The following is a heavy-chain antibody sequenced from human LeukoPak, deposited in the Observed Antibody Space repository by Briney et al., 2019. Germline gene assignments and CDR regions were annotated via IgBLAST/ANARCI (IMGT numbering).Heavy chain of an antibody. CDR1: GLTVSSNY. D-gene: IGHD3-10*01. J-gene: IGHJ4*02. CDR2: IYSGGST. V-gene: IGHV3-53*01. Sequence: GGSLRLSCAASGLTVSSNYMSWVRQAPGKGLEWVSVIYSGGSTYYADSVKGRFTISRDNSKNTLYLQMNSLRAEDTAVYYCASGKSLWFRELWNDYWGQGTLVTVSS. CDR3: ASGKSLWFRELWNDY.